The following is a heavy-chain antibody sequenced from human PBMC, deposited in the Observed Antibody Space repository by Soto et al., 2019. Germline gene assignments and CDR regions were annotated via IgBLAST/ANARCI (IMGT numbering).Heavy chain of an antibody. D-gene: IGHD3-10*01. CDR3: AKDLGVFLDADAFDI. Sequence: EVQLLESGGGLVQPGGSLRLSCAASGFTFSSYAMSWVRQAPGKGLEWVSAISGSGGSTYYADSVKGRFTISRDNSKNSLYLEMNSLRAEDTAVYYCAKDLGVFLDADAFDIWGQGTMVTVSS. CDR2: ISGSGGST. J-gene: IGHJ3*02. CDR1: GFTFSSYA. V-gene: IGHV3-23*01.